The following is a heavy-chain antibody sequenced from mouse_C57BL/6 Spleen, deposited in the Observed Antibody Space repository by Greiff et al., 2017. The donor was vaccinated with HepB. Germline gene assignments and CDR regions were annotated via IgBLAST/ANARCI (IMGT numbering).Heavy chain of an antibody. CDR3: ARGGWDYPFDY. J-gene: IGHJ2*01. D-gene: IGHD2-4*01. CDR1: GYTFTSYG. CDR2: IYPRSGNT. V-gene: IGHV1-81*01. Sequence: QVHVKQSGAELARPGASVKLSCKASGYTFTSYGISWVKQRTGQGLEWIGEIYPRSGNTYYNEKFKGKATLTADKSSSTAYMELRSLTSEDSAVYVCARGGWDYPFDYWGQGTTLTVSS.